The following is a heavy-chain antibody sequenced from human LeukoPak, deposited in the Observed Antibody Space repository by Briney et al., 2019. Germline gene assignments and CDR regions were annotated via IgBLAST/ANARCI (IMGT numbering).Heavy chain of an antibody. CDR1: GYSFTSYC. V-gene: IGHV5-10-1*01. CDR3: VRQYSSGWYPPLDY. J-gene: IGHJ4*02. D-gene: IGHD6-19*01. CDR2: IDPIGSYT. Sequence: GESLKISCQGSGYSFTSYCISWVRQLPGKGLEGMGGIDPIGSYTNYSPSFQGYFTISADKSIRTAYLQWSRLKASDTALSYCVRQYSSGWYPPLDYWGQGPLVTVSS.